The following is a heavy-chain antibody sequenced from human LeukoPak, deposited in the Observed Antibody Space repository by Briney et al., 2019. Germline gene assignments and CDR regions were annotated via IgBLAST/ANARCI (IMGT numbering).Heavy chain of an antibody. CDR1: GGSISTYY. CDR3: ARDSSYCSSTSCPYYYYYGMDV. Sequence: NASETLSLTCTVSGGSISTYYWNWIRQHPGKGLEWIGYIYYSGSTYYSPSLKSRVTISVDTSKNQFSLKLSSVTAADTAVYYCARDSSYCSSTSCPYYYYYGMDVWGQGTTVTVSS. J-gene: IGHJ6*02. D-gene: IGHD2-2*01. V-gene: IGHV4-59*06. CDR2: IYYSGST.